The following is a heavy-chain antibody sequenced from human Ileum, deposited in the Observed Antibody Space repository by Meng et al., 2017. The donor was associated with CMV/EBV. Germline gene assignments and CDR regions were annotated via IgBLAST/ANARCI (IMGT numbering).Heavy chain of an antibody. J-gene: IGHJ5*02. CDR3: ARGWGYYDSSGYYDWFDP. D-gene: IGHD3-22*01. Sequence: YTSPSYAIIWLRQATGQGLEWMGWMNPNCGNTGYAQKFQSRVTITRNTSISTAYMELSSLRSEDTAVYYCARGWGYYDSSGYYDWFDPWGQGTLVTVSS. CDR1: YTSPSYA. V-gene: IGHV1-8*03. CDR2: MNPNCGNT.